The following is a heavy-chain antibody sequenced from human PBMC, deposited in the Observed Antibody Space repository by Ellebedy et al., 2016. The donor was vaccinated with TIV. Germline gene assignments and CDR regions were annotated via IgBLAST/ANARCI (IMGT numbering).Heavy chain of an antibody. CDR2: INPSGGST. CDR1: GYTFTSYY. CDR3: ARSTVRGKYYFDY. Sequence: AASVKVSCKASGYTFTSYYMHWVRQAPGLGLEWMGIINPSGGSTSYAQKFQGRITVNRDTSTSTLYRELSSLRSEDTAVYYCARSTVRGKYYFDYWGQGTLVTVSS. J-gene: IGHJ4*02. V-gene: IGHV1-46*01. D-gene: IGHD3-10*01.